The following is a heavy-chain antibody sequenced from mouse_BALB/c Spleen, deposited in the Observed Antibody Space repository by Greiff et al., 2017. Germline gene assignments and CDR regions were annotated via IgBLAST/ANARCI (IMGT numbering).Heavy chain of an antibody. CDR3: ARDYGSSGYFDV. D-gene: IGHD1-1*01. J-gene: IGHJ1*01. CDR2: INPSTGYT. CDR1: GYTFTSYW. Sequence: QVQLQQSGAELAKPGASVKMSCKASGYTFTSYWMHWVKQRPGQGLEWIGYINPSTGYTEYNQKFKDKATLTADKSSSTAYMQLSSLTSEDSAVYYCARDYGSSGYFDVWGAGTTVTVSS. V-gene: IGHV1-7*01.